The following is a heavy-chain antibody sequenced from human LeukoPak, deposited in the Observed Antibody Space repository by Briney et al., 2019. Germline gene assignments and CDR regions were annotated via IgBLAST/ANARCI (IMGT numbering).Heavy chain of an antibody. CDR1: DDSISDYY. V-gene: IGHV4-59*01. D-gene: IGHD3-16*01. J-gene: IGHJ4*02. Sequence: SETLSLTCTVSDDSISDYYRGWIRQPPGKGLEWIGYFHNSGTSTYNPSLKSRVTISADTSKNQFSLKLNSLTTADTAVYYCTRGAGWLIDYWGQGILVTVFS. CDR3: TRGAGWLIDY. CDR2: FHNSGTS.